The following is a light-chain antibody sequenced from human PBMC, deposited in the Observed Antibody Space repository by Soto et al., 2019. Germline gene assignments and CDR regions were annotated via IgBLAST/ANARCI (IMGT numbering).Light chain of an antibody. CDR3: CSYAGTSTYV. J-gene: IGLJ1*01. V-gene: IGLV2-23*02. Sequence: LTQPASVSGSPGQSITISCTGTSSDVGSYSLVSWYQQYPGKAPKVMIYEVTKRPSGVSNRFSGSKSGNTASLTISGLQAEDEADYYCCSYAGTSTYVFGTGTKVTVL. CDR1: SSDVGSYSL. CDR2: EVT.